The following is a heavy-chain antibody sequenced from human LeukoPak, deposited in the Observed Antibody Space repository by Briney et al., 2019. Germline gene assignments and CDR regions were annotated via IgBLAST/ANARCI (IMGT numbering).Heavy chain of an antibody. CDR1: GFTFSSYA. V-gene: IGHV3-30-3*01. CDR2: ISYDGSNK. D-gene: IGHD3-22*01. J-gene: IGHJ3*01. CDR3: AGESSVTTSHSALNV. Sequence: RPGGSLRLSCAASGFTFSSYAMHWVRQAPGKGLEWVAFISYDGSNKYYADSVKGRFTISRDNSKNTLYLQMNSLRAEDTAVYYCAGESSVTTSHSALNVWGQGALVTVSS.